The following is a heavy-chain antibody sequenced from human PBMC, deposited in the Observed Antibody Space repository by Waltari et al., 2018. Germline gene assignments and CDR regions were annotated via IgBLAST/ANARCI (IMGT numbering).Heavy chain of an antibody. CDR2: IVWDVDK. Sequence: QVTLRASGPALVKPTQTLTLTCPFPGLPFSTSGLCVSWIRQHPGKALEWLARIVWDVDKYYCTSLKTRLTSAKDTSKNQRVLTMTNMGPVDAAAYYGERSGLDLGSSCCGFDYWGQGTLVTVSS. CDR3: ERSGLDLGSSCCGFDY. V-gene: IGHV2-70*15. CDR1: GLPFSTSGLC. D-gene: IGHD3-22*01. J-gene: IGHJ4*02.